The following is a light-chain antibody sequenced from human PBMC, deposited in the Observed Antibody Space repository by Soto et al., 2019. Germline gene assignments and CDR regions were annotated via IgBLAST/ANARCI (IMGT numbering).Light chain of an antibody. CDR1: QSISDY. V-gene: IGKV1-39*01. CDR3: QQSYSAPRT. CDR2: AAS. J-gene: IGKJ1*01. Sequence: DVQMTQSPSSLSASVGDSVTITCRASQSISDYLNWYQQRPGEAPKVLISAASTLQSGVPSRFSGSGFGTDVTLTNSNLRPEEFATYYCQQSYSAPRTFGQGTKVEIK.